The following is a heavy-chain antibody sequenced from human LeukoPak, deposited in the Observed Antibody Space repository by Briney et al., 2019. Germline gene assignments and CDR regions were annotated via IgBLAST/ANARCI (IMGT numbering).Heavy chain of an antibody. J-gene: IGHJ4*02. D-gene: IGHD3-22*01. CDR3: ARAEDYYDSLGYYLGY. V-gene: IGHV3-48*03. CDR1: GFTFSNYE. CDR2: ISSSGSTM. Sequence: PGGSLRLSCAASGFTFSNYEMNWVRQAPGKGLEWVSYISSSGSTMYYADSVKGRFTISRDNAKNSLYLQMNSLRAEDTAVYYCARAEDYYDSLGYYLGYWGQGTLVTVSS.